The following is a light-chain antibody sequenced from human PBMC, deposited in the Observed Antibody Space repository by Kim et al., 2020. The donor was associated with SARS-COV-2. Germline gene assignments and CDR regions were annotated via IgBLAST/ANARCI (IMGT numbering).Light chain of an antibody. CDR3: VLYMGSGISV. CDR1: SGSVSTSYF. J-gene: IGLJ3*02. Sequence: GAPVTLACGLSSGSVSTSYFPSWYQQTPGQAPRTLIYSTDTRSSGVPDRFSGSILGSKAALTITGAQADDESDYYCVLYMGSGISVFGGGTQLTVL. V-gene: IGLV8-61*01. CDR2: STD.